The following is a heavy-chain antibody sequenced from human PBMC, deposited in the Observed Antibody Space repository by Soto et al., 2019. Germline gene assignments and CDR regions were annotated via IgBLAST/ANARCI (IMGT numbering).Heavy chain of an antibody. J-gene: IGHJ4*02. V-gene: IGHV3-53*01. CDR1: GFTVSSANY. D-gene: IGHD5-12*01. Sequence: EVQLVESGGGLIQPGGSLRLSCVVSGFTVSSANYMSWVRQAPGKGLEWVSVIYPGDTTFYADSVKGRFTISRDNTKNTLYLQMSSLRAEDTAVYYCHGYGYWGQGTLVTVSS. CDR2: IYPGDTT. CDR3: HGYGY.